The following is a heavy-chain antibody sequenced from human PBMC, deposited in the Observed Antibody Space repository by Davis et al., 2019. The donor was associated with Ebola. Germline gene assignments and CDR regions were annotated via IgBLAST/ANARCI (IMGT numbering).Heavy chain of an antibody. CDR2: IWYDGSNK. CDR3: ARDRWELPEDY. J-gene: IGHJ4*02. Sequence: GESLKISCAASGFTFSSYGMHWVRQAPGKGLEWVAVIWYDGSNKYYADSVKGRFTISRDNSKNTLYLQMNSLRAEDTAVYYCARDRWELPEDYWGQGTLVTVSS. CDR1: GFTFSSYG. D-gene: IGHD1-26*01. V-gene: IGHV3-33*01.